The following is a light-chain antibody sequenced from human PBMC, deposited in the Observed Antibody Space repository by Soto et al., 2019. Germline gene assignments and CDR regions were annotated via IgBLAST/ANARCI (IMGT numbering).Light chain of an antibody. CDR1: QDIGTY. CDR3: QQYDNGPLT. J-gene: IGKJ4*01. V-gene: IGKV1-27*01. CDR2: SAS. Sequence: DIQMTQSPSSLSVSAGDRATITCRASQDIGTYLAWYQQKPGQAPKLLIYSASNLQTGVPSRFSGSGSGTDFSLTISGLQPEDVAIYYCQQYDNGPLTFGGGTKVEI.